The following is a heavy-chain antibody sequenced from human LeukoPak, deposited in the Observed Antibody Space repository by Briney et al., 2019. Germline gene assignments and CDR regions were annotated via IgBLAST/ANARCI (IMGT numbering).Heavy chain of an antibody. D-gene: IGHD2-15*01. CDR1: GFTFSSYG. CDR3: AKDIGDCSGGSCYFDY. CDR2: ISYDGSNK. Sequence: PGGSLRLSCAASGFTFSSYGMHWVRQAPGKGLEWVAVISYDGSNKYYADSVKGRFTISRDNSKNTLYLQMNSLRAEDTALYYCAKDIGDCSGGSCYFDYWGQGTLVTVSS. V-gene: IGHV3-30*18. J-gene: IGHJ4*02.